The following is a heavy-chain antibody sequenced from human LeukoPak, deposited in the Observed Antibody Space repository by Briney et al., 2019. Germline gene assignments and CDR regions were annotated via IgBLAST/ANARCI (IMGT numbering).Heavy chain of an antibody. V-gene: IGHV3-23*01. Sequence: GGSLRLSCAASGFTFSSYAMSWVRQAPGKGLEWVSAISGSGGSTYYADSVKGRFTISRDNSKNTLYLQMNSLRAEDTAVYYCACSIGAQLWYPFDYWGQGTLVTVSS. CDR1: GFTFSSYA. J-gene: IGHJ4*02. D-gene: IGHD5-18*01. CDR3: ACSIGAQLWYPFDY. CDR2: ISGSGGST.